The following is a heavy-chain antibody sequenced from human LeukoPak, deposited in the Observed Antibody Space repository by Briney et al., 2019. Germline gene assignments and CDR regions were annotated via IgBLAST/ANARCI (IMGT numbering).Heavy chain of an antibody. Sequence: GGSLRLSCAASGFTFSRYEMNWVRQAPGKGVEWVSYISSSGSTIYYADSVKGGFPISRDNDKNSLYMQMNSLRAEDTAVYYCARDQGIAARGGMDVWGQGTTVTVSS. CDR1: GFTFSRYE. CDR3: ARDQGIAARGGMDV. V-gene: IGHV3-48*03. J-gene: IGHJ6*02. D-gene: IGHD6-6*01. CDR2: ISSSGSTI.